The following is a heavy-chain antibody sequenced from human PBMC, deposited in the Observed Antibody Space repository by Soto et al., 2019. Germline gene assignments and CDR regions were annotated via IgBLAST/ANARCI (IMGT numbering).Heavy chain of an antibody. J-gene: IGHJ4*02. CDR2: IYYSGST. CDR1: GGSISSSSYY. D-gene: IGHD3-10*01. CDR3: ARWWFGEFFDY. Sequence: SETLSLTCTVSGGSISSSSYYWGWIRQPPGKGLEWIGSIYYSGSTYYNPSLKSRVTISVDTSKNQFSLKLSSVTAADTAVYYCARWWFGEFFDYCGQGTLVTVSS. V-gene: IGHV4-39*01.